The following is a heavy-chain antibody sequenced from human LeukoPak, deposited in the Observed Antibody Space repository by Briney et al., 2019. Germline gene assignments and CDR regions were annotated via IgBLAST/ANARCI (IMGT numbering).Heavy chain of an antibody. CDR3: ARDWAYSSGFDAFDI. CDR2: INPSGGST. D-gene: IGHD6-19*01. CDR1: GYTFTSYY. Sequence: ASVKVSCKASGYTFTSYYMHWVRQAPGQGLEWMGIINPSGGSTSYAQKFQGRVTMTRDMSTSTVYMELSSLGSEDTAVYYCARDWAYSSGFDAFDIWGQGTMVTVSS. J-gene: IGHJ3*02. V-gene: IGHV1-46*01.